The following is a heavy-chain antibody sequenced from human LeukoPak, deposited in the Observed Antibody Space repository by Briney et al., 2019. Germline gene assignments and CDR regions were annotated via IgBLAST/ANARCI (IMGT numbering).Heavy chain of an antibody. CDR3: AREFGGMGV. Sequence: GTSLRLSCAASGITFWSYAMHWVRQSPDKGLETVAVISNDGNKKYYADSVKGRFTISRDNSKNSLYLHINSLRLDDTAVYYCAREFGGMGVWGQGTSIIVSS. J-gene: IGHJ6*02. CDR1: GITFWSYA. D-gene: IGHD3-10*01. CDR2: ISNDGNKK. V-gene: IGHV3-30*03.